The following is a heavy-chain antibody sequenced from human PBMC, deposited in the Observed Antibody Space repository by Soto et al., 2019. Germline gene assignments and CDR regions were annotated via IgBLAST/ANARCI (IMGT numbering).Heavy chain of an antibody. CDR1: GFTFSRYA. Sequence: PGGSLRLSCAASGFTFSRYAMSWVRQAPGKGLEWVSAISGSGGSTYYADSVKGRFTISRDNSKNTLYLQMSSLRAEDTAVYYCAKGAVPTTPVPLFDYWGQGTLVTVSS. CDR3: AKGAVPTTPVPLFDY. CDR2: ISGSGGST. V-gene: IGHV3-23*01. J-gene: IGHJ4*02. D-gene: IGHD1-1*01.